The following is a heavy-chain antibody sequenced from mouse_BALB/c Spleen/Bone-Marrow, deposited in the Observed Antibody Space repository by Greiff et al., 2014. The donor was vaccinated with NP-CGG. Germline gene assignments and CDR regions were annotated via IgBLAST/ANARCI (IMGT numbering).Heavy chain of an antibody. D-gene: IGHD3-2*01. CDR1: GFTFRSYD. Sequence: VQLQESGPELVKPGALVKISCKASGFTFRSYDINWVKQRPGQGLEWIGWIYPGDGSTKYSEKFKGKATLTADKSSSTAYMQLSSLTSDNSAVYFCARSGDSSGYGFAYWGQGTLVTVSA. J-gene: IGHJ3*01. CDR2: IYPGDGST. CDR3: ARSGDSSGYGFAY. V-gene: IGHV1S56*01.